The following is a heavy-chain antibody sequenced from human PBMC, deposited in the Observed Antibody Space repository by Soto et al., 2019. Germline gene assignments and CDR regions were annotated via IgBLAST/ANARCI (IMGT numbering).Heavy chain of an antibody. CDR3: ARDREITMIVVASYYYYYGMDV. CDR1: GYTFTGYY. Sequence: ASVKVSCKASGYTFTGYYMHWVRQAPGQGXEWMGWINPNSGGTNYAQKFQGRVTMTRDTSISTAYMELSRLRSDDTAVYYCARDREITMIVVASYYYYYGMDVWGQGTTVTVSS. J-gene: IGHJ6*02. D-gene: IGHD3-22*01. V-gene: IGHV1-2*02. CDR2: INPNSGGT.